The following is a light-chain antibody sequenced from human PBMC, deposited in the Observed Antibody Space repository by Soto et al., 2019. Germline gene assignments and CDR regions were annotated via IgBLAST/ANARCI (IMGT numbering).Light chain of an antibody. CDR3: CSYARSAHV. V-gene: IGLV2-23*01. J-gene: IGLJ1*01. CDR1: SSDVGSYNL. CDR2: EGS. Sequence: QSARTQPAAVSGSPGQSITISCTGTSSDVGSYNLVSWYQQHPGKAPKLMIYEGSKRPSGVSNRFSGSKSGNTASLTISGLQVEYEADYSCCSYARSAHVSLTGTKLPDL.